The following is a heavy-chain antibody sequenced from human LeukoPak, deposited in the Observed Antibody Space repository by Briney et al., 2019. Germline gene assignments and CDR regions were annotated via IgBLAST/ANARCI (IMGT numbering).Heavy chain of an antibody. Sequence: ASVKVSCKASGYTFTGYYMHWVRQAPGQGLEWMGWINPNSGGTNYAQKFQGRVTMTRDTSISTAYMELSRLRSDDTAVYYCARLRVVPAAITLAGYYYYMDVWGKGTTVTVSS. CDR2: INPNSGGT. CDR1: GYTFTGYY. J-gene: IGHJ6*03. CDR3: ARLRVVPAAITLAGYYYYMDV. D-gene: IGHD2-2*01. V-gene: IGHV1-2*02.